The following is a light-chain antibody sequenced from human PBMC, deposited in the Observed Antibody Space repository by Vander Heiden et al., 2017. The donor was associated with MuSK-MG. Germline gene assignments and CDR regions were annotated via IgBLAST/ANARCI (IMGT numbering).Light chain of an antibody. CDR2: DVS. J-gene: IGLJ2*01. Sequence: QSALTQPASVSGSPGQSITISCTGSSSDVGGYNRVSWYQSHPGKAPKLMMFDVSNRPSGVSTRFSGSKSGNTASLTISGLQAEDEADYYCCSYTSSRSRLFGGGTKLTVL. CDR3: CSYTSSRSRL. CDR1: SSDVGGYNR. V-gene: IGLV2-14*03.